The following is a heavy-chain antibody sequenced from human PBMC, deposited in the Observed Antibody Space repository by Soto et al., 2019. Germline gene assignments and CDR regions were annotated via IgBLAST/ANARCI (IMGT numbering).Heavy chain of an antibody. V-gene: IGHV3-53*04. J-gene: IGHJ6*03. CDR3: ARASKGYYYYYMDV. CDR1: GFTVSSNY. Sequence: GGSLSLSCAASGFTVSSNYMSWVRQAPGKGLEWVSVIYSGGSTYYADSVKGRFTISRHNSKNTLYLQMNSLRAEDTAVYYCARASKGYYYYYMDVWGKGTTVTVSS. CDR2: IYSGGST.